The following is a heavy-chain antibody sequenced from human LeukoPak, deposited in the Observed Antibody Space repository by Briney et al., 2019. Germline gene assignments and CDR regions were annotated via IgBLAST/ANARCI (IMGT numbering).Heavy chain of an antibody. V-gene: IGHV5-51*01. CDR3: ARLRGLGPTDAFDI. J-gene: IGHJ3*02. Sequence: GESLKISCKGSGYSFTTYWIGWVRQMPGKGLEWMGIIYPDDSDTRYSPSIQGQVTISADRFSNTAYLQWSSLRASDTAIYYCARLRGLGPTDAFDIWGQGTMVTVSS. CDR2: IYPDDSDT. CDR1: GYSFTTYW. D-gene: IGHD6-19*01.